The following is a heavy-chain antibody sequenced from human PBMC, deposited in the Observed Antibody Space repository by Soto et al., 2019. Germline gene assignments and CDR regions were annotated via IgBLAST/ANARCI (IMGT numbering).Heavy chain of an antibody. Sequence: DSVKGSCRASGYSFTSYGISWVRQAPGQGLEWMGGISPHYGTTNYAQKVQGRVTITADTSTYTAYMELSGLRSGDTAVYYCARGGYSSTWSNLLERSGLDVWGQGTTVTVSS. CDR3: ARGGYSSTWSNLLERSGLDV. V-gene: IGHV1-18*01. J-gene: IGHJ6*02. D-gene: IGHD6-13*01. CDR2: ISPHYGTT. CDR1: GYSFTSYG.